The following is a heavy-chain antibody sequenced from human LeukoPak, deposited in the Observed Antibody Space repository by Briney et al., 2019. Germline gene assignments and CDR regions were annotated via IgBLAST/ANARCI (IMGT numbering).Heavy chain of an antibody. Sequence: PSETLSLTCTVSGGSISSSSYYWGWIRQPPGKGLEYIGSIYYSGSTYCNPSLRSRGTISVDTSKNQFSLKLSSVTAADTAVYYCARGHYDSSGYYWFDPWGQGTLVTVSS. CDR3: ARGHYDSSGYYWFDP. J-gene: IGHJ5*02. V-gene: IGHV4-39*01. CDR1: GGSISSSSYY. CDR2: IYYSGST. D-gene: IGHD3-22*01.